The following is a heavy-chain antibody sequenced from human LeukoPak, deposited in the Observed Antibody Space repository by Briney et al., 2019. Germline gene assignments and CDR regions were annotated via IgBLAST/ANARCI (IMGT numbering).Heavy chain of an antibody. CDR1: GFTFSSYS. J-gene: IGHJ4*02. Sequence: AGGSLRLSCAASGFTFSSYSMNWVRQAPGKGLEWVSYISSSSSTIYYADSVKGRLTISRDNAKNSLYLQMNSLRAEDTAVYYCARDRLSGSYPTYFDYWGQGTLVTVSS. V-gene: IGHV3-48*01. D-gene: IGHD1-26*01. CDR2: ISSSSSTI. CDR3: ARDRLSGSYPTYFDY.